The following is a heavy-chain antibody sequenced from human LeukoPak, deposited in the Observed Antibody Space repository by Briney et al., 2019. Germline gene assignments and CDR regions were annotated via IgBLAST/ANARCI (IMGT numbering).Heavy chain of an antibody. CDR1: GGSFSGYY. CDR3: ARLARKSTYYYGSGSGPFDY. CDR2: INHSGST. V-gene: IGHV4-34*01. Sequence: SETLSLTCAVYGGSFSGYYWSWIRQPPGKGLEWIGEINHSGSTNYNPSLKSRVTISVDTSKNQLSLKLSSVTAADTAVYYCARLARKSTYYYGSGSGPFDYWGQGTLVTVSS. D-gene: IGHD3-10*01. J-gene: IGHJ4*02.